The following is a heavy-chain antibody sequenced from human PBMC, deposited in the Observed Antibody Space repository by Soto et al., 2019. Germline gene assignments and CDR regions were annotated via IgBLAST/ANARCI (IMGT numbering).Heavy chain of an antibody. J-gene: IGHJ4*02. Sequence: SVKVSCKTSGGTFSTFGISWVRQAPGQGLEWMGGIIPFFGTAEYSQKFEDRITIAADESTNTVYMDLRSLTSEDTAIYYCARTAPMDAGDKYYYDFWGQGALVTVSS. CDR1: GGTFSTFG. CDR2: IIPFFGTA. CDR3: ARTAPMDAGDKYYYDF. V-gene: IGHV1-69*13. D-gene: IGHD3-16*01.